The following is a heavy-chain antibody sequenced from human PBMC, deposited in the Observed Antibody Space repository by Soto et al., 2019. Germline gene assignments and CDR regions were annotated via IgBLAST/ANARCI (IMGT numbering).Heavy chain of an antibody. CDR3: ARDQGITTFGVYSMYYYGMDV. J-gene: IGHJ6*02. Sequence: QVQLVQSGAEGKKPGASVNVSCKASGYTFTSSGISWVRQAPGQGLEWMGWISTDNGNTNYAQHLQGRVSMTTDTSTSTAYVELRSLRSDDTAVYFCARDQGITTFGVYSMYYYGMDVWGQGTTVTFS. CDR2: ISTDNGNT. CDR1: GYTFTSSG. V-gene: IGHV1-18*01. D-gene: IGHD3-3*01.